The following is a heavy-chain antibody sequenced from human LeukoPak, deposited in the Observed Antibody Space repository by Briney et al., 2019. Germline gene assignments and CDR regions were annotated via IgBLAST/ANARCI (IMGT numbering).Heavy chain of an antibody. CDR1: GGSISSYY. V-gene: IGHV4-4*07. CDR2: IYTSGST. Sequence: SETLSLTCTVSGGSISSYYWSWIRQPAGKGLEWIGRIYTSGSTNYNPSLKSRVTMSVDTSKNQFSLKLSSVTAADTAVYYCASSPLAEGLRSCWYKPVSPGYYYYGMDVWGQGTTVTVSS. CDR3: ASSPLAEGLRSCWYKPVSPGYYYYGMDV. D-gene: IGHD6-13*01. J-gene: IGHJ6*02.